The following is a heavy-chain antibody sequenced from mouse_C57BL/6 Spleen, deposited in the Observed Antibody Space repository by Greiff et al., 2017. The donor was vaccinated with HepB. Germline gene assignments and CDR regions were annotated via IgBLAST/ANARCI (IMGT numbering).Heavy chain of an antibody. D-gene: IGHD2-1*01. Sequence: QVHVKQPGAELVRPGSSVKLSCKASGYTFTSYWMHWVKQRPIQGLEWIGNIDPSDSETHYNQKFKDKATLTVDKSSSTAYMQLSSLTSEDSAVYYCARSHYGNYGYFDYWGQGTTLTVSS. J-gene: IGHJ2*01. V-gene: IGHV1-52*01. CDR1: GYTFTSYW. CDR3: ARSHYGNYGYFDY. CDR2: IDPSDSET.